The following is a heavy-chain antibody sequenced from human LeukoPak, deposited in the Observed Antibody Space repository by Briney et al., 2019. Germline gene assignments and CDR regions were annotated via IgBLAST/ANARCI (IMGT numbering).Heavy chain of an antibody. Sequence: PGGSLRLSCAASGFTFSSYSMNWVRQAPGKGLEWVSSISTSSSYIYYADSVRGRFTISRDNAKNSLYLQMNSLRAEDTAVYYCARDRYSTSWSYFDYWGQGTLVTVSS. D-gene: IGHD6-13*01. CDR2: ISTSSSYI. V-gene: IGHV3-21*01. CDR1: GFTFSSYS. CDR3: ARDRYSTSWSYFDY. J-gene: IGHJ4*02.